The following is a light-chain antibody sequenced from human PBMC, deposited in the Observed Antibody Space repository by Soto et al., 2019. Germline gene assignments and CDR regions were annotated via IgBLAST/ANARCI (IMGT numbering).Light chain of an antibody. V-gene: IGKV3-15*01. CDR3: KQYKNWPL. CDR1: QSVSSN. J-gene: IGKJ5*01. Sequence: EIVMTQSPVTLSLSPGEITTLSCSASQSVSSNLAWYQQKPGQAPRLLLYGASTRATGIPVRFSGSGFGKDFTLTISSLESEDFAVYYCKQYKNWPLFGQGTRLEIK. CDR2: GAS.